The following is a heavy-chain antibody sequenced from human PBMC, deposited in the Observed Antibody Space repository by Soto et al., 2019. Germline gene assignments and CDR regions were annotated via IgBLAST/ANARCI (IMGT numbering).Heavy chain of an antibody. CDR2: IYYSGST. CDR1: GGSIRSYY. J-gene: IGHJ5*02. Sequence: PSETLSLTCTVSGGSIRSYYWSWIRQPPGKGLEWIGYIYYSGSTNYNPSLKSRVTISVDTSKNQFSLKLSSVTAADTAVYYCARENLYDFWSGYYRNWFDPWGQGTLVTVSS. V-gene: IGHV4-59*01. CDR3: ARENLYDFWSGYYRNWFDP. D-gene: IGHD3-3*01.